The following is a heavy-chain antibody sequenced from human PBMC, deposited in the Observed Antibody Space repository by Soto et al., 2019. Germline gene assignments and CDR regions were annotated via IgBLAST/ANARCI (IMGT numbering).Heavy chain of an antibody. D-gene: IGHD6-13*01. Sequence: SLTLSLTCAISGDSVSSNSGAWNWIRQSPSRGLEWLGRTYYRSKWYNDYAVSVKGRITINPDTSKNQFSLQLNSVIPEDTAVYYCGGGRPGIAAITTGGFDIWGQGTMVTVSS. CDR3: GGGRPGIAAITTGGFDI. V-gene: IGHV6-1*01. CDR2: TYYRSKWYN. J-gene: IGHJ3*02. CDR1: GDSVSSNSGA.